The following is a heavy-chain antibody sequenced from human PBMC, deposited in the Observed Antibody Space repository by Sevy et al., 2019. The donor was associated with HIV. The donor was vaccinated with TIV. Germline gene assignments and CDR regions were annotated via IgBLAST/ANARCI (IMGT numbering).Heavy chain of an antibody. CDR3: STHAGIAAAGRVFDY. V-gene: IGHV3-72*01. J-gene: IGHJ4*02. CDR2: TRNKADGYTT. CDR1: GFTFSDHY. Sequence: GGSLRLSCAASGFTFSDHYMEWVRQAPGKGLEWVGRTRNKADGYTTEYAASVKGRFTISRDDSENSLYLQMNSQKTEDTAVYYCSTHAGIAAAGRVFDYWGQGALVTVSS. D-gene: IGHD6-13*01.